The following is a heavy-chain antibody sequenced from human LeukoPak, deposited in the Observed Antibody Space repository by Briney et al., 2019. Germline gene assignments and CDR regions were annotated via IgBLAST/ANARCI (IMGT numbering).Heavy chain of an antibody. D-gene: IGHD5-18*01. Sequence: SQTLSLTFAISGDSVSSNSAAWNWIRQSPSRGLEWLGRTYYRSKWYNDYAVSVKSRITINPDTSKNQFSLQLNSVTPEDTAVYYCARDRRYSYGFIKIYYYGMDVWGQGTTVTVSS. J-gene: IGHJ6*02. CDR2: TYYRSKWYN. CDR1: GDSVSSNSAA. CDR3: ARDRRYSYGFIKIYYYGMDV. V-gene: IGHV6-1*01.